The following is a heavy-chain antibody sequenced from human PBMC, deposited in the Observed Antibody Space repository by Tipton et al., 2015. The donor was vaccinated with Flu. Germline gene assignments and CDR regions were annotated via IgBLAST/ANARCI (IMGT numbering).Heavy chain of an antibody. V-gene: IGHV1-69*09. D-gene: IGHD6-6*01. CDR3: ARDLIAARSFDY. Sequence: QVQLVQPGAEEKKPGASVKVSCKASGGTFSSYAISWVRQAPGQGLEWMGRIIPILGIANYAQKFQGRVTITADKSTSTAYMELSSLRSGETAGYYFARDLIAARSFDYWGQGTRVTVSS. J-gene: IGHJ4*02. CDR2: IIPILGIA. CDR1: GGTFSSYA.